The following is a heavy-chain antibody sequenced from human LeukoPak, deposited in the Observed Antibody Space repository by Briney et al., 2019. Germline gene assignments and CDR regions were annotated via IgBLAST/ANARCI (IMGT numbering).Heavy chain of an antibody. V-gene: IGHV3-33*06. J-gene: IGHJ4*02. CDR2: IWGGGSRI. CDR3: AKGASGYGDFDY. Sequence: GGSLRLSCATSGYTFRNHGVHWVRQASGKGLEWVAVIWGGGSRINYADSVKGRFTISRDDSKNTLYLQMNGLRADDTALYYCAKGASGYGDFDYWGQGTLVTVSS. CDR1: GYTFRNHG. D-gene: IGHD5-12*01.